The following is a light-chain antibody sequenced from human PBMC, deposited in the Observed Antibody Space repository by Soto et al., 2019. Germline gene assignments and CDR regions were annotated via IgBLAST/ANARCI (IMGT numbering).Light chain of an antibody. V-gene: IGKV3-15*01. CDR1: QSVSSN. CDR2: GAS. CDR3: QQYNNWPMT. Sequence: EIVMTQSPATLSVSPGERATLSCRASQSVSSNLAWYQQKPGQAPRLLIYGASNRATGIPARFSGSGSGTEFTLTISSLQSEDFVVYYCQQYNNWPMTFGQGTKVEIK. J-gene: IGKJ1*01.